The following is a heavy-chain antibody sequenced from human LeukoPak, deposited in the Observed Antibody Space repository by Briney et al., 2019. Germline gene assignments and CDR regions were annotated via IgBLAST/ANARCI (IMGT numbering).Heavy chain of an antibody. D-gene: IGHD6-6*01. V-gene: IGHV1-69*06. CDR3: ARESEYSSSSSYYYYYMDV. CDR2: IIPIFGTA. Sequence: ASVKVSCKASGGTFSSYAISWVRQAPGQGLEWMGGIIPIFGTANYAQKFQGRVTITADKSTSTAYMELSSLRSEDTAVYYCARESEYSSSSSYYYYYMDVWGKGTTVTVSS. CDR1: GGTFSSYA. J-gene: IGHJ6*03.